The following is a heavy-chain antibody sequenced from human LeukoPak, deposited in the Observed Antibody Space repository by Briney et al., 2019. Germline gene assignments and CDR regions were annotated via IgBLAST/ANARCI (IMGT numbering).Heavy chain of an antibody. CDR1: GGSISSSSYY. CDR3: ATGKDYDYGDYGGD. D-gene: IGHD4-17*01. J-gene: IGHJ4*02. Sequence: SETLSLTCTVSGGSISSSSYYWGWIRQPPGKGLEWIGSIYYSGSTYYNPSLKSRVTISVDTSKNQFSLKLSSVTAADTAVYYCATGKDYDYGDYGGDWGQGTLVTVSS. CDR2: IYYSGST. V-gene: IGHV4-39*01.